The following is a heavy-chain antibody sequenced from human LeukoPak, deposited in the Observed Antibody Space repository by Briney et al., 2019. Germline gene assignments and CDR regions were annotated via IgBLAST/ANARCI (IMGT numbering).Heavy chain of an antibody. V-gene: IGHV1-24*01. CDR2: FDPEDGET. CDR1: GYTLTELS. Sequence: GASVKVSCKVSGYTLTELSMHWVRQAPGKGLEWMGGFDPEDGETIYAQKFQGRVTMTEDTSTDTAYMELSSLRSEDTAVYYCATRSYMVRGVMGAFDIWSQGTMVTVSS. D-gene: IGHD3-10*01. J-gene: IGHJ3*02. CDR3: ATRSYMVRGVMGAFDI.